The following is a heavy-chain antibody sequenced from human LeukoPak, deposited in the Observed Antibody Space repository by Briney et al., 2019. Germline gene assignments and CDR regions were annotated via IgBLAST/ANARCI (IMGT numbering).Heavy chain of an antibody. Sequence: ASVKVSCKASGYTFTSYDINWVRQATGQGLEWMGWMNPNSGNTGYAQKFQGRVTMTRNTSISTAYMELSSLRSEDTAVYYCARGSPSGGVVVPAATLSYYYYYMDVWGKGTTVTVSS. CDR3: ARGSPSGGVVVPAATLSYYYYYMDV. D-gene: IGHD2-2*01. J-gene: IGHJ6*03. CDR2: MNPNSGNT. CDR1: GYTFTSYD. V-gene: IGHV1-8*01.